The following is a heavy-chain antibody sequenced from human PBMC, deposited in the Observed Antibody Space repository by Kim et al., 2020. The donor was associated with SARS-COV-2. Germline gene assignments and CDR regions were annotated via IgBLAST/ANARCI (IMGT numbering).Heavy chain of an antibody. CDR2: INTNTGNP. Sequence: ASVKVSCKASGYTFTSYAMNWVRQAPGQGLEWMGWINTNTGNPTYAQGFTGRFVFSLDTSVSTAYLQISSLKAEDTAVYYCAILSRRYCSGGSCYLFDYWGQGTLVTVSS. D-gene: IGHD2-15*01. CDR3: AILSRRYCSGGSCYLFDY. J-gene: IGHJ4*02. CDR1: GYTFTSYA. V-gene: IGHV7-4-1*02.